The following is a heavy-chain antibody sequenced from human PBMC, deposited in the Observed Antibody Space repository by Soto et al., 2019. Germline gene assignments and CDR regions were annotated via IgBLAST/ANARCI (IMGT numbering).Heavy chain of an antibody. J-gene: IGHJ6*02. D-gene: IGHD4-17*01. CDR2: IIPLFGTA. CDR3: ASNYGDYRYYYGMDV. V-gene: IGHV1-69*12. Sequence: QVQLVQSGAEVKKPGSSVKVSCTASGGTFSSYAISWVRQAPGQGLEWMAGIIPLFGTADYAQKLQGRVTITADESTSTAYMALSSLISEDTAVYDCASNYGDYRYYYGMDVWGQGTTVTVSS. CDR1: GGTFSSYA.